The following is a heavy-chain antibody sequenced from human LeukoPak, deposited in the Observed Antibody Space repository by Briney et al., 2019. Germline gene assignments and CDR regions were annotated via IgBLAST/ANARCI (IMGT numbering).Heavy chain of an antibody. CDR1: GYTFTGYY. D-gene: IGHD3-22*01. V-gene: IGHV1-2*02. Sequence: SVKVSCKASGYTFTGYYMHWVRQAPGQGLEWMGWINPNSGGTNYAQKFQGRVTMTRDTSISTAYMELSRLRSDDTAVYYCARDPGYYDSSGYYDYWGQGTLVTVSS. CDR2: INPNSGGT. CDR3: ARDPGYYDSSGYYDY. J-gene: IGHJ4*02.